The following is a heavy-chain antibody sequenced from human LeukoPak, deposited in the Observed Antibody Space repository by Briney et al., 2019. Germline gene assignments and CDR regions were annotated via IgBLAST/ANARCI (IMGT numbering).Heavy chain of an antibody. CDR1: GLIVSQNY. J-gene: IGHJ5*02. D-gene: IGHD3/OR15-3a*01. CDR3: ARDRAGAKDWVEFDP. V-gene: IGHV3-66*02. CDR2: IYSDGST. Sequence: GGSLRLSCAASGLIVSQNYMSWVRQAPGRGLEWVSLIYSDGSTHYADSVKGRFTMSRDSSKNTVYLEINSLRPEDTAMYFCARDRAGAKDWVEFDPWGQGTLVTVSS.